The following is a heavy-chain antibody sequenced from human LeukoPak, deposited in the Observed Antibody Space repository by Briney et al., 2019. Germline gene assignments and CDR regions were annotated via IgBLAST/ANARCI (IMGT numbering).Heavy chain of an antibody. V-gene: IGHV4-34*01. CDR1: GGSFSGYY. CDR3: ARERYYYGSGSYLLDY. Sequence: SETLSLTCAVYGGSFSGYYWNWIRQPPGKGLDWIGEINHSGSTNYNPSLKSRVTISVDTSTNQFSLKLSSVTAADTAVYYCARERYYYGSGSYLLDYWGQGTLVTVSS. CDR2: INHSGST. D-gene: IGHD3-10*01. J-gene: IGHJ4*02.